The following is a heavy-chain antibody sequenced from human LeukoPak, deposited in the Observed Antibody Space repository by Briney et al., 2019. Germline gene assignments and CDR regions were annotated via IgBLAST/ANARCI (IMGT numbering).Heavy chain of an antibody. D-gene: IGHD3-10*01. J-gene: IGHJ4*02. Sequence: GGSLRLSCAASGFTVSSNYMSWVRQAPGKGLEWVSVIYSGGSTYYADSVKGRFTISRDNSKNTLYLQMNSLRAEDTAVYYCAKSVVTMVRGVTTYYFDYWGQGTLVTVSS. CDR1: GFTVSSNY. V-gene: IGHV3-53*01. CDR2: IYSGGST. CDR3: AKSVVTMVRGVTTYYFDY.